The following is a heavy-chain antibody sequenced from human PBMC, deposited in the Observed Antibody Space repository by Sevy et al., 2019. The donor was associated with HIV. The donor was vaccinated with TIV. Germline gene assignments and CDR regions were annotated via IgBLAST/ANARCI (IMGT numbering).Heavy chain of an antibody. CDR2: IIHLFGTT. Sequence: ASVKVSCKASGGPFNTYAITWIRHAPGQGLEWMGGIIHLFGTTNYAQKFQGRVTITADESRTSAYMELSSLRSEDTARDCCASEGGGPVRLARLTYYYGMDIWGQGTTVTVSS. CDR1: GGPFNTYA. D-gene: IGHD1-1*01. CDR3: ASEGGGPVRLARLTYYYGMDI. V-gene: IGHV1-69*13. J-gene: IGHJ6*02.